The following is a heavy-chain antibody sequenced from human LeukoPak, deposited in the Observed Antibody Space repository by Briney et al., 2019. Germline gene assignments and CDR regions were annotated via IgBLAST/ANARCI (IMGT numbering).Heavy chain of an antibody. J-gene: IGHJ4*02. D-gene: IGHD3-10*01. CDR2: IYYSGST. CDR3: ARGMVRGVINTFDY. CDR1: GGSISSYY. V-gene: IGHV4-59*01. Sequence: PSETLSLTCTVSGGSISSYYWSWIRQPPGKGLEWIGYIYYSGSTNYNPSLKSRVTISVDTSKNQFSLKLSSVTAADTAVYYCARGMVRGVINTFDYWGQGTLVTVSS.